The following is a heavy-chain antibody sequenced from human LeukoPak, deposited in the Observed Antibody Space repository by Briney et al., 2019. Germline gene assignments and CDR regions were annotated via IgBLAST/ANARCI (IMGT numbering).Heavy chain of an antibody. CDR1: GFTFSSYW. D-gene: IGHD7-27*01. V-gene: IGHV3-7*01. J-gene: IGHJ4*02. CDR2: IKQDGSEK. Sequence: GGSLRLSCAASGFTFSSYWMSWVRQAPGKGLEWVAHIKQDGSEKNYVDSVKGRFTISRDNAKNSLILEMDGLRAEDTAVYYCARDKMTGDSYFDYWGQGTLVTVSS. CDR3: ARDKMTGDSYFDY.